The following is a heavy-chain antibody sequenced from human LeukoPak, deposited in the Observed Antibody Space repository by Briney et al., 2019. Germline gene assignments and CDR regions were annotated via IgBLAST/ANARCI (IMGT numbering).Heavy chain of an antibody. CDR1: EFTFSSYS. CDR2: LKSDGSST. V-gene: IGHV3-74*01. Sequence: PGGSLRLSCAASEFTFSSYSMNWVRQAPGKGLEWVSRLKSDGSSTGYADSVKGRFTISRDNAKNTLYLQMNSLRVEDTAVYYCAGTKYIGSAIDYWGQGTLVTVSS. J-gene: IGHJ4*02. CDR3: AGTKYIGSAIDY. D-gene: IGHD1-26*01.